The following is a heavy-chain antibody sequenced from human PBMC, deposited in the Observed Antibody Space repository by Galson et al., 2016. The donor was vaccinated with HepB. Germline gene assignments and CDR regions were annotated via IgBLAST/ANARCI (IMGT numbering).Heavy chain of an antibody. CDR3: ARDQRIHLWSPSSPDY. CDR2: IWYDGSNK. V-gene: IGHV3-33*01. D-gene: IGHD5-18*01. J-gene: IGHJ4*02. CDR1: GFTFSNCA. Sequence: SLRLSCAASGFTFSNCAMHWVRQAPGKGLEWVAGIWYDGSNKYYADSVKGRFTISRGNSKNTLYLQMNSLRVEDTAVYHCARDQRIHLWSPSSPDYWGQGTLVTVST.